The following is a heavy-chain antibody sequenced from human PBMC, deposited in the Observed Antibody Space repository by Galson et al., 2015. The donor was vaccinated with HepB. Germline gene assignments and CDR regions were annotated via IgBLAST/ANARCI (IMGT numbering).Heavy chain of an antibody. CDR3: ARGHGSRDAFDI. CDR1: GFTFRSYW. Sequence: SLRLSCAASGFTFRSYWMSWVRQAPGKGLEWVANIKQDGSERYYVDPVKGRFTISGDNAKNSLYLQMNSLRAEDTAVYYCARGHGSRDAFDIWGQGTMVTVSS. CDR2: IKQDGSER. V-gene: IGHV3-7*01. J-gene: IGHJ3*02. D-gene: IGHD3-10*01.